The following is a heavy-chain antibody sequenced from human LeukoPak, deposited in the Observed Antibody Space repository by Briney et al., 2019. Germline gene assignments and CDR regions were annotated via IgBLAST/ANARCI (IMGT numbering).Heavy chain of an antibody. J-gene: IGHJ4*02. V-gene: IGHV1-46*01. Sequence: GASVKVSCKASGYTFTSYYMHWVRQAPGQGLEWMGIINPSGGSTSYAQKFQGRVTMTRDTSTSTVYMELSSLRSEDTAVYYCARDSTQYYYDSSGYSPFDYWGQGTLVTVSS. CDR2: INPSGGST. CDR1: GYTFTSYY. CDR3: ARDSTQYYYDSSGYSPFDY. D-gene: IGHD3-22*01.